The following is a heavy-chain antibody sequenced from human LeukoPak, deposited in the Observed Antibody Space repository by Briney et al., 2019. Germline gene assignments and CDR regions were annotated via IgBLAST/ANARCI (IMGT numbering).Heavy chain of an antibody. CDR2: INSDGDTT. D-gene: IGHD3-3*01. J-gene: IGHJ6*03. V-gene: IGHV3-74*01. Sequence: GGSLRLSCAASRFTVSDYWMHWVRQVPGKGLEWVSRINSDGDTTNYADSVKGRFTVSRDNAQNTSYLEMNSLRADDTAVYYCVRAMYYDFWSGRSKPSARFYYYMDVWGIGTTVTVSS. CDR1: RFTVSDYW. CDR3: VRAMYYDFWSGRSKPSARFYYYMDV.